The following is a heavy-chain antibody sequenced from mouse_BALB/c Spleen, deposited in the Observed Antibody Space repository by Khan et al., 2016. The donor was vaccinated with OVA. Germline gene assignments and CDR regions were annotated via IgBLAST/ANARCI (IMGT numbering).Heavy chain of an antibody. Sequence: VQLQQSGAELVKPGASVKLSCTASGFNIKDTYMHWVKQRPEQGLEWIGGIDPANGNTKYDPKFQGKATITADTSSNTAYLQLSSLTSEDTDVYSCASGKIQYYCSYAMDYWGQGTSVTVSS. CDR2: IDPANGNT. J-gene: IGHJ4*01. D-gene: IGHD1-2*01. CDR3: ASGKIQYYCSYAMDY. CDR1: GFNIKDTY. V-gene: IGHV14-3*02.